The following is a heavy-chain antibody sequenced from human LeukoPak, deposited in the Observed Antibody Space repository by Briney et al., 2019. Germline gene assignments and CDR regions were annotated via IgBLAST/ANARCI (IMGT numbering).Heavy chain of an antibody. V-gene: IGHV1-2*02. Sequence: ASVKVSCKASGYTFTGYYMHWVRQAPGQGLEWMGWINPNSGGTNYAQKFQGRVTMTRDTSISTAYMELSRLRSDDTAVYYCARSGYGYSSYAYYYGMDVWGQGTTVTVSS. J-gene: IGHJ6*02. D-gene: IGHD4-11*01. CDR1: GYTFTGYY. CDR2: INPNSGGT. CDR3: ARSGYGYSSYAYYYGMDV.